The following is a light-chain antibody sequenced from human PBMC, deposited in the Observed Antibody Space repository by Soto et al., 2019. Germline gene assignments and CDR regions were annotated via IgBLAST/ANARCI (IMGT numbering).Light chain of an antibody. CDR2: STN. CDR3: VLYMGSGTVV. V-gene: IGLV8-61*01. Sequence: QTVVTQEPSFSVSPGGTVTLTCGLSSGSVSTSYYPSWYQQTPGQAPRTLIYSTNTRSSGVPDRFSGSILGKKAALTITGGQADDESDYYCVLYMGSGTVVVGGGTKLTVL. CDR1: SGSVSTSYY. J-gene: IGLJ2*01.